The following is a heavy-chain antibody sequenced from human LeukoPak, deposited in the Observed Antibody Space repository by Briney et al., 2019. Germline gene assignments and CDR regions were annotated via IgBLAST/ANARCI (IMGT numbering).Heavy chain of an antibody. D-gene: IGHD3-9*01. V-gene: IGHV4-59*12. CDR3: VTGYLFDY. Sequence: PSETLSLTCTVSGGSISSYYWSWIRQPPGKGLEWTGYIFYSGSTNYNPSLKSRVTISVDTSKNQFSLKLSSVTAADTAVYYCVTGYLFDYWGQGTLVTVSS. CDR1: GGSISSYY. J-gene: IGHJ4*02. CDR2: IFYSGST.